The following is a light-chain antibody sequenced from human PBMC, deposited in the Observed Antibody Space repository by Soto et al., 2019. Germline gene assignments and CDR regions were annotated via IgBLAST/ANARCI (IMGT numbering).Light chain of an antibody. CDR2: KAS. CDR3: QQYNTFAPYT. Sequence: DIQMTQSPSTLSASVGDRVTLTCRASQSVSDWLAWYQQKPGKAPKVLIYKASNLESGVPSRFSGSGSGREFIITISSLQPDDSATYYCQQYNTFAPYTFGQGTKLEI. CDR1: QSVSDW. V-gene: IGKV1-5*03. J-gene: IGKJ2*01.